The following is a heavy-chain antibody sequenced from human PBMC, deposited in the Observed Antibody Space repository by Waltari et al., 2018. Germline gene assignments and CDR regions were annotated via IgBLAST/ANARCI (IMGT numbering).Heavy chain of an antibody. V-gene: IGHV3-30-3*01. D-gene: IGHD2-8*02. CDR3: ARDYTGEGAFDI. CDR1: GFTFTSYA. CDR2: ISLDGNTY. J-gene: IGHJ3*02. Sequence: QVQLVESGGGVVQPGGSLRLSCAASGFTFTSYAVHWVRQAPGKGLEGVAVISLDGNTYYYADSVKGRFTMSRDNSRKMVYLQMNSLRGEDTAVYYCARDYTGEGAFDIWGQWATVTVSS.